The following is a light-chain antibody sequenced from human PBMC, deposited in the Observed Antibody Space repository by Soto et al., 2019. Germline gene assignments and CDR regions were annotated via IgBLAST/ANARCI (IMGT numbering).Light chain of an antibody. V-gene: IGKV3-11*01. J-gene: IGKJ1*01. CDR3: QQRSNWPWT. CDR2: DAS. Sequence: EIVLTQSPATLSLSPGERATLSWRASQSVSSFLAWYQQKPGQAPRLLISDASNRATGIPGRFSGSGSGTDFSLTISSLEPEDFAVYYCQQRSNWPWTFGQGTKVEIK. CDR1: QSVSSF.